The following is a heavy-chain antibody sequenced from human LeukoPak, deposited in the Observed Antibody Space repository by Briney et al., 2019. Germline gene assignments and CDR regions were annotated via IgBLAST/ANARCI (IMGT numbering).Heavy chain of an antibody. CDR1: GFTFSSYS. V-gene: IGHV3-21*01. J-gene: IGHJ4*02. Sequence: PGGSLRLSCAASGFTFSSYSMNWVRQAPGKGLEWVSSISSSSSYIYYADSVKGRFTISRDNAKNSLYLQMNSLRAEDTAVYYCARDHIRLLAVAGIDYWGQGTLVTVSS. CDR3: ARDHIRLLAVAGIDY. CDR2: ISSSSSYI. D-gene: IGHD6-19*01.